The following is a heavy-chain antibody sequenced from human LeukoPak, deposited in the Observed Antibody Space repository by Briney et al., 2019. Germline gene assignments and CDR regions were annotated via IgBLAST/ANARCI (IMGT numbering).Heavy chain of an antibody. V-gene: IGHV1-69*04. CDR1: GGTFSSYA. J-gene: IGHJ6*02. D-gene: IGHD5-24*01. CDR3: ARGGGRWLQLSVADYYGMDV. Sequence: SVKVSCKASGGTFSSYAISWVRQAPGQGLEWMGRIIPVLGITNYAQKFQGRVTITAEKSTSTADMELSSLRSEDTAVYYCARGGGRWLQLSVADYYGMDVGGRGTTVTVSS. CDR2: IIPVLGIT.